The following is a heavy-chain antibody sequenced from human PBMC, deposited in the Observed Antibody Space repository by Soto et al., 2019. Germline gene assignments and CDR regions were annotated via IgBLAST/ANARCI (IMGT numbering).Heavy chain of an antibody. CDR1: GFTFSSYW. CDR3: ARDYSSGWFDY. Sequence: PGGSLRLSCAASGFTFSSYWMHWVRQAPGKGLEWVAVISYDGSNKYYADSVKGRFTISRDNSKNTLYLQMNSLRAEDTAVYYCARDYSSGWFDYWGQGTLVTVSS. CDR2: ISYDGSNK. V-gene: IGHV3-30*03. D-gene: IGHD6-19*01. J-gene: IGHJ4*02.